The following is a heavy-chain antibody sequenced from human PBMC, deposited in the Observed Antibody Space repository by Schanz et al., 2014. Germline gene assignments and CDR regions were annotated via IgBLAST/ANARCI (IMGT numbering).Heavy chain of an antibody. J-gene: IGHJ4*02. CDR2: IKEDGSVK. CDR1: TFTFSSDW. Sequence: EVQLVESGGGLVQPGKSLRLSCAASTFTFSSDWMSWVRQAPGKGLEWVANIKEDGSVKDYVDSVKGRFTISRDNAKNSLYLEMNSLRAEDTALYYCARDRRNADLDYWGQGTLVTVSS. V-gene: IGHV3-7*01. CDR3: ARDRRNADLDY. D-gene: IGHD1-1*01.